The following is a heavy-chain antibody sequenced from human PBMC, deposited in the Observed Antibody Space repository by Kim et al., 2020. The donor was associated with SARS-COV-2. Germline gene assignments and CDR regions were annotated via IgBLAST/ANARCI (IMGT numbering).Heavy chain of an antibody. J-gene: IGHJ6*02. CDR2: ISAYNGNT. D-gene: IGHD3-16*01. Sequence: ASVKVSCKASGYTFTSYGISWVRQAPGQGLEWMGWISAYNGNTNYAQKLQGRVTMTTDTSTSTAYMELRSLRSDDTAVYYCATMGDARLNMLNVRVYYYYGMDVWGQGTTVTVSS. CDR1: GYTFTSYG. V-gene: IGHV1-18*04. CDR3: ATMGDARLNMLNVRVYYYYGMDV.